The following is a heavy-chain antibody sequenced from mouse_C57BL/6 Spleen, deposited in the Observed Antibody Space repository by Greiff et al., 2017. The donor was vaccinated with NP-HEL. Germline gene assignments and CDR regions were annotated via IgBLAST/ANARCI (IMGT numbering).Heavy chain of an antibody. CDR3: ARHSITFTTANAMDY. V-gene: IGHV5-6*01. CDR1: GFTFSSYG. CDR2: ISSGGSYT. D-gene: IGHD1-2*01. J-gene: IGHJ4*01. Sequence: VQLKESGGDLVKPGGSLKLSCAASGFTFSSYGMSWVRQTPDKRLEWVATISSGGSYTYYPDSVKGRFTISRDNAKNTLYLQMSSLKSEDTAMYYCARHSITFTTANAMDYWGQGTSVTVSS.